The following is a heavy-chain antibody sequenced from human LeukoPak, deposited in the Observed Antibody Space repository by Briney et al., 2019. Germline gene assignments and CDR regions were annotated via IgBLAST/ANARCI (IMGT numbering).Heavy chain of an antibody. CDR2: IKSKTDGGTT. V-gene: IGHV3-15*07. CDR3: TTDIITVVVPAAMNY. D-gene: IGHD2-2*01. CDR1: GFTFSNAW. J-gene: IGHJ4*02. Sequence: GGSLRLSCATSGFTFSNAWMNWVRQAPGKGLEWVGRIKSKTDGGTTDYAAPVKGRFTISRDDSKNTLYLQMNSLKTEDTAVYYCTTDIITVVVPAAMNYWGQGTLVTVSS.